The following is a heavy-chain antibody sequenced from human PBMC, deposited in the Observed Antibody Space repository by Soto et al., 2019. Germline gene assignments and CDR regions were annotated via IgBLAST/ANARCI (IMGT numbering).Heavy chain of an antibody. CDR1: GFSLSTSGVG. V-gene: IGHV2-5*02. Sequence: QITLKESGPTLVKPTQTLTLTCTFSGFSLSTSGVGVGWIRQPPGKALEWLALIFWDDDKRYSPSLKSRLTITKDTSKNRVVLTITNMDPVDAATYFCAHHGYYSYGMDVWGQGTTVTVSS. CDR2: IFWDDDK. CDR3: AHHGYYSYGMDV. J-gene: IGHJ6*02.